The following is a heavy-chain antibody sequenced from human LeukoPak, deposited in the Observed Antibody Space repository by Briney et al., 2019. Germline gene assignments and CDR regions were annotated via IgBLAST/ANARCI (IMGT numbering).Heavy chain of an antibody. CDR1: GGSISDYY. CDR3: ARGRARGRHCSSTSCYHYYYYGMDV. CDR2: IYYSGST. Sequence: SETLSLTCTVSGGSISDYYWSWIRQPPGKGLEWIGYIYYSGSTNYNPSLKSRVTISVDTSKNQFSLKLSSVTAADTAVYYCARGRARGRHCSSTSCYHYYYYGMDVWGQGTTVTVSS. J-gene: IGHJ6*02. D-gene: IGHD2-2*01. V-gene: IGHV4-59*12.